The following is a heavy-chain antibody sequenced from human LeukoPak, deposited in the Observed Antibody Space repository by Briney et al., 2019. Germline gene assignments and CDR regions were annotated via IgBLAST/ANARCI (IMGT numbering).Heavy chain of an antibody. CDR1: GGYISSYY. D-gene: IGHD3-22*01. CDR2: IYYTGTS. Sequence: SETLSLTCTVSGGYISSYYWSWIRQPPGKGLEWIGYIYYTGTSNYNPSLKSRATISVDTSKNQFSLKLSSVTAADTAVYYCARESPPTYYYDSSATFDPWGQGTLVTVSS. V-gene: IGHV4-59*01. J-gene: IGHJ5*02. CDR3: ARESPPTYYYDSSATFDP.